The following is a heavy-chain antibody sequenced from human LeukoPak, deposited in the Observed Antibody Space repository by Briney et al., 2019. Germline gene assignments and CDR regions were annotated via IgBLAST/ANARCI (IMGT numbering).Heavy chain of an antibody. Sequence: ASVKVSCKASGYTFTSYDINWVRQATGQGLEWMGWMNPNSGNTGYAQKFQGRVTMTRNTSISTAYMELSSLRSEGTAVYYCARARVLRFLEWFPGLDPWGQGTLVTVSS. CDR3: ARARVLRFLEWFPGLDP. CDR1: GYTFTSYD. D-gene: IGHD3-3*01. CDR2: MNPNSGNT. J-gene: IGHJ5*02. V-gene: IGHV1-8*01.